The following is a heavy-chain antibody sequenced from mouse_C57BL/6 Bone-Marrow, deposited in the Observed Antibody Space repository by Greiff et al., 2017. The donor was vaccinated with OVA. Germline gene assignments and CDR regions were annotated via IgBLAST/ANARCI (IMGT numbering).Heavy chain of an antibody. CDR2: ISDGGSYT. CDR1: GFTFSSYA. CDR3: ARERDWGLFYY. V-gene: IGHV5-4*01. J-gene: IGHJ2*01. D-gene: IGHD4-1*01. Sequence: VQLKESGGGLVKPGGSLKLSCAASGFTFSSYAMSWVRQTPEKRLEWVATISDGGSYTYYPDNVKGRFTISRDNAKNNLYLQMSHLKSEDTAMYYCARERDWGLFYYWGQGTTLTVSS.